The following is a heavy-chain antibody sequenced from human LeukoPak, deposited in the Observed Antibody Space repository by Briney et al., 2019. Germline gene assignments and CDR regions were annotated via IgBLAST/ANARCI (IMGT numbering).Heavy chain of an antibody. V-gene: IGHV3-23*01. CDR3: ARDWTGTKPFDL. CDR1: GFTFSSYA. J-gene: IGHJ2*01. CDR2: ISGSGGST. Sequence: GGSLSLSCAASGFTFSSYAMIWVRQAPGKGLDWVSGISGSGGSTYYADSVKGRFTISRDNSKNTLYLQMNSLRAEDTAVYYCARDWTGTKPFDLWGRGTLVTVSS. D-gene: IGHD3/OR15-3a*01.